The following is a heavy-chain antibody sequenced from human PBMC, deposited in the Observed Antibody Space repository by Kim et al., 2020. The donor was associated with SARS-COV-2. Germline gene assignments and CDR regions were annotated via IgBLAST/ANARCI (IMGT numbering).Heavy chain of an antibody. CDR2: INHSGST. CDR3: ARYSSWSYYYYYGMDV. V-gene: IGHV4-34*01. Sequence: SETLSLTCAVYGGSFSGYYWSWIRQPPGKGLEWIGEINHSGSTNYNPSLKSRVTISVNTSKNQFSLKLSSVTAADTAVYYCARYSSWSYYYYYGMDVWGQGTKVTVSS. D-gene: IGHD6-13*01. CDR1: GGSFSGYY. J-gene: IGHJ6*02.